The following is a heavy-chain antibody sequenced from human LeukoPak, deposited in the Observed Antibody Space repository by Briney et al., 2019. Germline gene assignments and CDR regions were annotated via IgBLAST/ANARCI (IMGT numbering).Heavy chain of an antibody. CDR3: AREWNRGWFDP. V-gene: IGHV4-61*02. D-gene: IGHD7-27*01. CDR2: IHTSGRT. J-gene: IGHJ5*02. Sequence: SETLSLTCTVSGGSISSGDYYWTWIRQPAGKGLEWIGRIHTSGRTDYNPSLQSRVTTSIDTSKNQFSLKLSSVTAADTAVYYCAREWNRGWFDPWGQGTLVTVSS. CDR1: GGSISSGDYY.